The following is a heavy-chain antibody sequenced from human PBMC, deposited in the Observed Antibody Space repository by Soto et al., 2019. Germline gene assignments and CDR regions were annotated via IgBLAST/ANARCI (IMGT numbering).Heavy chain of an antibody. J-gene: IGHJ4*02. CDR3: TIRRAVRPRYYLDY. D-gene: IGHD6-6*01. V-gene: IGHV4-61*05. Sequence: SETLSLTCTVSGGSISSSSYYWSWIRQPPGKGLEWLGYIYYSGNTNYNPSLKSRVTISVDTSKNQFSLNLNSVTAADTAVYYWTIRRAVRPRYYLDYGGQGILVTVSS. CDR1: GGSISSSSYY. CDR2: IYYSGNT.